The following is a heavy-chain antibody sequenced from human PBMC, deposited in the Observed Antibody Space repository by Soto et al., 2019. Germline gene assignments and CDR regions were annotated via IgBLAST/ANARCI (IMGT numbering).Heavy chain of an antibody. Sequence: QVQLQESGPGLVKPSGTLSLSCAVSGGSISSSNWWSWVRQPPGKGLEWIGEIYRSGSTNYNPSLKSRVTILVDKSKNQFSLKLSSVTAADTAVYYCAREIPEDGDSPNWFDPWGQGTLVTVSS. CDR1: GGSISSSNW. J-gene: IGHJ5*02. CDR3: AREIPEDGDSPNWFDP. CDR2: IYRSGST. V-gene: IGHV4-4*02. D-gene: IGHD4-17*01.